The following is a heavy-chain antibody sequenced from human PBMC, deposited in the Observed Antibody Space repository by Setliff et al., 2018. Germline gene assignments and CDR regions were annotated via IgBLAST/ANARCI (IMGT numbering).Heavy chain of an antibody. Sequence: ASVKVSCKASDYPFLSYGISWVRQAPGQGPEWIGWIGAYTGNADYAQNFQGRVTLTTDTSTNTAYMELRSLRSDDTAVYYCARAPRLEWILPTFDYWGQGTPVTVSS. V-gene: IGHV1-18*01. J-gene: IGHJ4*02. D-gene: IGHD3-3*01. CDR2: IGAYTGNA. CDR1: DYPFLSYG. CDR3: ARAPRLEWILPTFDY.